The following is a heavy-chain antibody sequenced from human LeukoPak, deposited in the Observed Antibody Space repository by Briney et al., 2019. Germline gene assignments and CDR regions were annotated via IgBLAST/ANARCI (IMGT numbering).Heavy chain of an antibody. Sequence: GGSLRLSCAASGFTFSSYSMNWVRQAPGKGLEWVSSISSSSSYIYYADSVKGRFTISRDNAKNSLYLQMNSLRAEDTAVYYCARDPIGGDYFDYWGQGTLVTVSS. J-gene: IGHJ4*02. CDR3: ARDPIGGDYFDY. CDR1: GFTFSSYS. V-gene: IGHV3-21*01. CDR2: ISSSSSYI.